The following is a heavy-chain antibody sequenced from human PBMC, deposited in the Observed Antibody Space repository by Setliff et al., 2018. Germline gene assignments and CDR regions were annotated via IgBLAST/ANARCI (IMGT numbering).Heavy chain of an antibody. CDR3: SRDLGAEIRYCFDY. CDR1: GFTFGDYA. V-gene: IGHV3-49*03. J-gene: IGHJ4*02. Sequence: PGGSLRLSCTASGFTFGDYAMSWFRQAPGKGLEWVGCIRNKPYGGTTEYAASVKGRFTISSDDSESIAYLQMNSLKTEDTAVYYCSRDLGAEIRYCFDYWGQGTLVTVSS. CDR2: IRNKPYGGTT. D-gene: IGHD4-17*01.